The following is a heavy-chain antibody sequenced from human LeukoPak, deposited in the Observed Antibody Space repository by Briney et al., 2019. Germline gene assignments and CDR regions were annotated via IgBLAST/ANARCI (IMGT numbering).Heavy chain of an antibody. D-gene: IGHD6-6*01. V-gene: IGHV1-2*02. J-gene: IGHJ6*02. CDR3: AREGGIAALPGFGVYYYYGMDV. Sequence: GASVKVSCKASGYTFTGYYMHWVRQAPGQGLEWMGWINPNSGGTNYAQKFQGRVTMTRDTSISTAYMELSRLRSDDTAVYYCAREGGIAALPGFGVYYYYGMDVWGQGTTVTVSS. CDR2: INPNSGGT. CDR1: GYTFTGYY.